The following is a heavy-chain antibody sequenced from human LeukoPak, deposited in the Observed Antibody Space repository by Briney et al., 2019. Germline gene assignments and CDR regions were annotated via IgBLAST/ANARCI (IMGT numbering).Heavy chain of an antibody. D-gene: IGHD3-22*01. J-gene: IGHJ6*02. CDR1: GFTFSSYA. CDR2: ISYDGSNK. V-gene: IGHV3-30-3*01. CDR3: ARAYDDGMDV. Sequence: GGSLRLSCAASGFTFSSYAMHWVRQAPGKGLEWVAVISYDGSNKYYADSVKGRFTISRDNAKNSLYLQMNSLRAEDTAVYYCARAYDDGMDVWGQGTTVTVSS.